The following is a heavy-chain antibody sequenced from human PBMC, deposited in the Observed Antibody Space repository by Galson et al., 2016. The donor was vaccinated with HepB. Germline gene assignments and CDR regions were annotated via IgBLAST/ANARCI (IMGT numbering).Heavy chain of an antibody. CDR1: GFTFSRYN. CDR3: AREADFYDSTGYFPPFAY. CDR2: ISISGNTV. D-gene: IGHD3-22*01. V-gene: IGHV3-48*03. J-gene: IGHJ4*02. Sequence: SLRLSCAGSGFTFSRYNMNWVRQAPGKGLEWLADISISGNTVYYADSVKGRFTISRDNDKNSVYLQMDSLRDEDTAVYYCAREADFYDSTGYFPPFAYWGQGILVTVSS.